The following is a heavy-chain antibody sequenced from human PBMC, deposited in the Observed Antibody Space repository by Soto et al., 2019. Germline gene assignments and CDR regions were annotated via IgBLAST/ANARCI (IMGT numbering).Heavy chain of an antibody. CDR3: ARRLGGGFDY. CDR2: IFYNGNT. D-gene: IGHD3-16*01. CDR1: GGSTNSYF. Sequence: SETLSLTCTVSGGSTNSYFWSWIRQPPGKGLEWLGHIFYNGNTYYNPSLKSRVTIAIDTSKNQFSLNLTSVTAADTAVYYCARRLGGGFDYWGQGTVVTVSS. V-gene: IGHV4-59*01. J-gene: IGHJ4*03.